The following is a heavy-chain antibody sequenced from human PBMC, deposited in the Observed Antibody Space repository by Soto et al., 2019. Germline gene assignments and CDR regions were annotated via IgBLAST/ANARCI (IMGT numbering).Heavy chain of an antibody. CDR3: AKELDGSGWALDY. Sequence: PGGSLRVSCAASGFTFSSYGMHWVRQAPGKGLEWVAVISYDGSNKYYADSVKGRFTISRDNSKNTLYLQMNSLRAEDTAVYYCAKELDGSGWALDYWGQGTLVTVSS. CDR1: GFTFSSYG. D-gene: IGHD6-19*01. V-gene: IGHV3-30*18. J-gene: IGHJ4*01. CDR2: ISYDGSNK.